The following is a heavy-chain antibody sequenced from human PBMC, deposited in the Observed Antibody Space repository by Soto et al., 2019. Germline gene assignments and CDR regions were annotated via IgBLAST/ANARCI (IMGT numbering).Heavy chain of an antibody. CDR2: SYWDDDR. J-gene: IGHJ5*02. D-gene: IGHD3-3*01. Sequence: QITLKKSGPTLVKPTQTLTLTCTFSGFSLSTAGVGVAWIRQPPGKALEWLAGSYWDDDRRYRSSMKSRLTITKDTSKNQVVLRITNMDPVDTATYFCARTFEDFWSDSPSYSWFDPWGQGILVTVSS. CDR3: ARTFEDFWSDSPSYSWFDP. CDR1: GFSLSTAGVG. V-gene: IGHV2-5*02.